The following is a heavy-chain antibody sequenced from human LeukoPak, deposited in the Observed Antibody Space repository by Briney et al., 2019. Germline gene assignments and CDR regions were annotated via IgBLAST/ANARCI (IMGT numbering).Heavy chain of an antibody. J-gene: IGHJ3*02. Sequence: GWSLRLSCAAFGFTFSSYGMHWVRQAPGKGLEWVAVIWSDGSAKYYADSVTGRVTISRDNSKNTLYLQIYSLRAEDTAVYYCVRVRSVSSAWRAFDIWGQGTMVIVSS. V-gene: IGHV3-33*01. D-gene: IGHD6-19*01. CDR3: VRVRSVSSAWRAFDI. CDR1: GFTFSSYG. CDR2: IWSDGSAK.